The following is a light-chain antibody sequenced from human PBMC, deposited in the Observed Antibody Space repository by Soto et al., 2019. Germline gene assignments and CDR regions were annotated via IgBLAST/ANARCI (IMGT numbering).Light chain of an antibody. CDR3: GADHGSGSNFVVV. J-gene: IGLJ2*01. CDR2: VGTGGIVG. CDR1: SGYSNYK. Sequence: QSVLTQSPSASASLGASVTLTCTLSSGYSNYKVDWYQQRPGKGPRFVMRVGTGGIVGSKGDGIPDRFSVLGSGLNRYLTIKNIQEEDESDYHCGADHGSGSNFVVVFGGGTQLTVL. V-gene: IGLV9-49*01.